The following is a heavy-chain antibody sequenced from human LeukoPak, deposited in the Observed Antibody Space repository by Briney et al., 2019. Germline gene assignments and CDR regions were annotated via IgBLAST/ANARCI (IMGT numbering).Heavy chain of an antibody. V-gene: IGHV3-33*01. Sequence: GGSLRLSCAASGFTFSSYGMHWVRQAPGKGLEWVAVIWYDGSNKYYADSVKGRFTISRDNSKNTLYLQMNSLRAEDTAVYYCARDRAAVAGTGYYFDYWGQGTLVTVSS. J-gene: IGHJ4*02. CDR3: ARDRAAVAGTGYYFDY. D-gene: IGHD6-19*01. CDR1: GFTFSSYG. CDR2: IWYDGSNK.